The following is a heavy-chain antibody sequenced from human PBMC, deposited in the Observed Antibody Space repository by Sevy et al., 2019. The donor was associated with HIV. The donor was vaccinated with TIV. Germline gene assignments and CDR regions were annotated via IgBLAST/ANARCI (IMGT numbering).Heavy chain of an antibody. Sequence: GGSLRLSCAASGFTFSSYSMNWVRQAPGKGLEWVSYISSSSSTIYYADSVKGRFTISRDKAKNSLYLQMNSLRDEDTAVYYCATGLYYDSSGLTFNDAFDIWGQGTMVTVSS. D-gene: IGHD3-22*01. CDR3: ATGLYYDSSGLTFNDAFDI. J-gene: IGHJ3*02. V-gene: IGHV3-48*02. CDR2: ISSSSSTI. CDR1: GFTFSSYS.